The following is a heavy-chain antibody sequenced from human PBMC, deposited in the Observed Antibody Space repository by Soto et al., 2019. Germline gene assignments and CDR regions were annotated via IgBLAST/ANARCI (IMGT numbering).Heavy chain of an antibody. CDR3: ARDDCTSPSCYNPFDY. V-gene: IGHV3-21*01. Sequence: LRLSCVASGXTFSSYGMNWVRQAPGKGLEWVSSITSSSYIYYADSVKGRFTISRDNAKNSLYLQMNSLRAEDTAVYYCARDDCTSPSCYNPFDYWGQGTLVTVSS. J-gene: IGHJ4*02. D-gene: IGHD2-2*02. CDR2: ITSSSYI. CDR1: GXTFSSYG.